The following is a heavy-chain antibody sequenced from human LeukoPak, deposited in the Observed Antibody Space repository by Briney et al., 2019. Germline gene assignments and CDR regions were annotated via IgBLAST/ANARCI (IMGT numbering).Heavy chain of an antibody. J-gene: IGHJ5*02. V-gene: IGHV1-69*05. CDR2: IIPIFGTA. D-gene: IGHD3-10*01. CDR3: AREIITMVRGAHLAPTVYAWFDP. CDR1: GGTFSSYA. Sequence: SVKVSCKASGGTFSSYAISWVRHAPGQGLEWMGRIIPIFGTANYAQKFQGRVTITTDESTSTAYMELSSLRSEDTAVYYCAREIITMVRGAHLAPTVYAWFDPWGQGTLVTVSS.